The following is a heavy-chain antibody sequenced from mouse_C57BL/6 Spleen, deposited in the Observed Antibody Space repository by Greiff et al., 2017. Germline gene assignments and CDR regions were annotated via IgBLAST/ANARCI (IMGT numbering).Heavy chain of an antibody. CDR1: GYTFTSYW. D-gene: IGHD1-1*01. V-gene: IGHV1-52*01. J-gene: IGHJ3*01. CDR3: ARGDYGSSPWFAY. CDR2: IDPSDSET. Sequence: QVQLQQPGAELVRPGSSVKLSCKASGYTFTSYWMHWVKQRPIQGLEWIGNIDPSDSETHYNQKFKDKATLTVDKSSSTAYMQLSSLTSEDSAVYYGARGDYGSSPWFAYWGQGTLVTVAA.